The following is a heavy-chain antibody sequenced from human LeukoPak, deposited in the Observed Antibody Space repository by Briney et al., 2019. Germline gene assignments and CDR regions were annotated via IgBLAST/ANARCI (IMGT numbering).Heavy chain of an antibody. Sequence: PGGSLRLSCAASGFTFSSYWMSWVRQAPGKGLEWVANIKQDGSEKYYVDSVKGRFTISRDNAKNSLYLQMNSLRAEDTAVYYCAKAHIVVVPAARRYNWFDPWGQGTLVTVSS. CDR3: AKAHIVVVPAARRYNWFDP. V-gene: IGHV3-7*03. D-gene: IGHD2-2*01. CDR2: IKQDGSEK. CDR1: GFTFSSYW. J-gene: IGHJ5*02.